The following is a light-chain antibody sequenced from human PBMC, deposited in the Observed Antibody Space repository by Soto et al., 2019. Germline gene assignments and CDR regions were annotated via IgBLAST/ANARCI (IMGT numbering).Light chain of an antibody. CDR1: QNVRSN. V-gene: IGKV3-15*01. J-gene: IGKJ3*01. CDR2: GAS. CDR3: HQYNNWPPLFT. Sequence: EIMMKQSPATLSVSPGERATLSCWASQNVRSNLAWYQQKPGQAPTLLIYGASTRATDIPARFSGSGSGTEFTLTISSLQSDDSAVYYCHQYNNWPPLFTFGPGTKVEIK.